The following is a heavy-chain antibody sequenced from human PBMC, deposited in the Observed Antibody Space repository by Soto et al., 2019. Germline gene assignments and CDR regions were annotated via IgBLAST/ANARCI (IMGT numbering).Heavy chain of an antibody. CDR3: AREDSSGWFSGVTEENWFAP. CDR1: GGTFSSYA. J-gene: IGHJ5*02. Sequence: QVQLVQSGAEVKKPGSSVKVSCKASGGTFSSYAISWVRQAPGQGLEWMGGIIPIFGTANYAQKFQGRVTITAEVSTSTAYMELSSLRSEDTAVYYCAREDSSGWFSGVTEENWFAPCGQGTLVTVSS. D-gene: IGHD6-19*01. V-gene: IGHV1-69*01. CDR2: IIPIFGTA.